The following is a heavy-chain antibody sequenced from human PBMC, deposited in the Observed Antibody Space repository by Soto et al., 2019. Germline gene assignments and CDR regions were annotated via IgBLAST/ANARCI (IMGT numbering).Heavy chain of an antibody. V-gene: IGHV4-31*03. J-gene: IGHJ4*02. Sequence: SETLSLTCTVSGGSISSGGYYWSWIRQHPGKGLEWIGYIYYSGSTYYNPSLKSRVTISVDTSKNQFSLKLSSVTAADTAVYYCARGGHYYDSSGYYLFDYWGQGTLVTVSS. CDR1: GGSISSGGYY. CDR2: IYYSGST. CDR3: ARGGHYYDSSGYYLFDY. D-gene: IGHD3-22*01.